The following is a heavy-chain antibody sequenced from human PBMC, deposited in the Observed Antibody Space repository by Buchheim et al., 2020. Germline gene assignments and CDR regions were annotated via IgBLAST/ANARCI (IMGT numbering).Heavy chain of an antibody. CDR3: AKGGPSSLYYFDY. D-gene: IGHD5-12*01. CDR2: ICSGGNT. CDR1: GFTISSYA. V-gene: IGHV3-23*01. J-gene: IGHJ4*02. Sequence: EVQLLESGGGLVQPGGSLRLSCAASGFTISSYAMRWVRQAPGKGLEWVSTICSGGNTYYAVSVKGRFTISRDNSKNTLSVQMHSLRAEDAAVYYCAKGGPSSLYYFDYWGQGTL.